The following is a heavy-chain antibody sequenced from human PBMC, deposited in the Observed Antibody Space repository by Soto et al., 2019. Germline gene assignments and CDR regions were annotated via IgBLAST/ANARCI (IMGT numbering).Heavy chain of an antibody. J-gene: IGHJ4*02. CDR3: ARGWGYDSDTYYYAY. CDR2: ITPIFGTA. CDR1: GGTFSRYT. D-gene: IGHD3-22*01. Sequence: ASVKVSCKASGGTFSRYTISWVRQAPGQGLEWMGGITPIFGTANYAQKFQGRVTITADESTSTAYMELSRLRSEDTAVYYCARGWGYDSDTYYYAYWGQGTLVTVSS. V-gene: IGHV1-69*13.